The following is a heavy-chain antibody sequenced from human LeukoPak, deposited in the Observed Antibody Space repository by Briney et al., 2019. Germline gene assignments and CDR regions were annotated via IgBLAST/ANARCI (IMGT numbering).Heavy chain of an antibody. J-gene: IGHJ5*02. CDR3: ARQSTIAAARIDP. Sequence: SETLSLTCAVYGGSFSGYYWSWIRQAPGKGLEWIGEINHSGSTNYNPSLKSRVTISVDTSKNQFSLKLSSVTAADTAVYYCARQSTIAAARIDPWGQGTLVTVSS. CDR2: INHSGST. V-gene: IGHV4-34*01. CDR1: GGSFSGYY. D-gene: IGHD6-25*01.